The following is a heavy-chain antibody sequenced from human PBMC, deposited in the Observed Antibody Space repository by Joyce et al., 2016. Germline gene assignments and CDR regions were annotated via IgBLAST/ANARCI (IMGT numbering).Heavy chain of an antibody. CDR3: TRGRIEYSKTFNAYDI. D-gene: IGHD2/OR15-2a*01. CDR2: ISPIVGVA. J-gene: IGHJ3*02. V-gene: IGHV1-69*04. Sequence: VQLVQSGAEVKKPGSSVKVSCKVSGGNFYDYTITWVRQAPGQGLEWMGRISPIVGVANYARKFRGRVALTADKSTATAYLELNSLRLDDMAMFFCTRGRIEYSKTFNAYDIWGQGTMVTVSS. CDR1: GGNFYDYT.